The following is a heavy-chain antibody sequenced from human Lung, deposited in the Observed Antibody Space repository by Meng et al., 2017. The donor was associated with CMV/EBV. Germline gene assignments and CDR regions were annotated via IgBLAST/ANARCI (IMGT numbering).Heavy chain of an antibody. CDR1: TFSSYG. D-gene: IGHD2-2*01. Sequence: TFSSYGMHWVRKAPGKGLEWVAVISYDGSNRYYADSVKGRFTISRDNSKNTLYLQMNSLRAEDTAVYYCARDRVPAATYYYYYGMDVWGQGTTVTVSS. J-gene: IGHJ6*02. V-gene: IGHV3-30-3*01. CDR2: ISYDGSNR. CDR3: ARDRVPAATYYYYYGMDV.